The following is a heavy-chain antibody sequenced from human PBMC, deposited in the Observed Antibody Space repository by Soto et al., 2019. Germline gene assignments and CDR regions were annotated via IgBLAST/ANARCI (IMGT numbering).Heavy chain of an antibody. D-gene: IGHD6-13*01. CDR3: ARGSWQQLRDY. Sequence: QVQLVESGGGVVQPGSSLRLSCAASGFSFSDHGMHWFRQAPGKGLEWVAIIYSDGRNKYYADSVKGRFTISRDDSKNTLDLQMNSLRGEDTAVYYCARGSWQQLRDYWGQGTLVTVSS. CDR1: GFSFSDHG. J-gene: IGHJ4*02. V-gene: IGHV3-33*01. CDR2: IYSDGRNK.